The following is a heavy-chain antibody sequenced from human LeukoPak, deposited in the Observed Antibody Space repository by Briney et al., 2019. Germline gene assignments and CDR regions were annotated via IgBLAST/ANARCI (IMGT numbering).Heavy chain of an antibody. Sequence: SEILSLTCTVSGGSISSSSYYWGWIRQPPGKGLEWIGSIYYSGSTYYNPSLKSRVTISVDTSKNQFSLKLSSVTAADTAVYYCARRLAVAAPGYFDYWGQGTLVTVSS. V-gene: IGHV4-39*01. CDR1: GGSISSSSYY. D-gene: IGHD6-19*01. J-gene: IGHJ4*02. CDR3: ARRLAVAAPGYFDY. CDR2: IYYSGST.